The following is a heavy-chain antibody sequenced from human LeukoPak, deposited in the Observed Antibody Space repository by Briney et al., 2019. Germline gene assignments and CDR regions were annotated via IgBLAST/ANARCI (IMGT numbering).Heavy chain of an antibody. D-gene: IGHD3-10*01. Sequence: PGGSLRLSCAASGFTVSSNYMSWVRQAPGKGLEWVSVIYSGGSTYYADSVKGRFTISRDNSKNTLYLQMNSLRAEDTAVYYCAREDFYGSGSYSDYWGQGTLVTVSS. CDR1: GFTVSSNY. CDR2: IYSGGST. J-gene: IGHJ4*02. V-gene: IGHV3-53*01. CDR3: AREDFYGSGSYSDY.